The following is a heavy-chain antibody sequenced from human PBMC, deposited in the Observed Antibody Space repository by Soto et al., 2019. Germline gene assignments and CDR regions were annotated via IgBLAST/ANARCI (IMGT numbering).Heavy chain of an antibody. CDR2: IRTSSSNK. Sequence: EVQLVESGGGLVQPGGSLRLSCAASGFTFSRYGMNWVSQAPGKGLEWVSSIRTSSSNKDYADSVKGRFTISRDNAKNSLYLKMNSLRAEETDVDYCASLYGVIIENNWFEPWGPGTLVTVSS. V-gene: IGHV3-48*01. D-gene: IGHD3-10*01. J-gene: IGHJ5*02. CDR3: ASLYGVIIENNWFEP. CDR1: GFTFSRYG.